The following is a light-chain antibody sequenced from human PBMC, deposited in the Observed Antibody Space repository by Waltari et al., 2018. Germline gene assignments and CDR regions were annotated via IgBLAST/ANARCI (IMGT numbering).Light chain of an antibody. CDR2: DVT. V-gene: IGLV2-11*01. CDR1: SRDVGASPS. CDR3: CSYAGTYTYV. J-gene: IGLJ1*01. Sequence: QSALTQPRSVSGSPRQSGTISSTAPSRDVGASPSVSWFQQHPGGAPKLLIFDVTERPSGVPDRFSGSKSANTASLTISGLQPDDEADYYCCSYAGTYTYVFGPGTSVTVL.